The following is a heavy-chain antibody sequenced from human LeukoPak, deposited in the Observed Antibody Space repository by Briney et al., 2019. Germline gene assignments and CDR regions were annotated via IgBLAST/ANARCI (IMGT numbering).Heavy chain of an antibody. CDR2: ISGSGGST. D-gene: IGHD6-13*01. Sequence: GGSLRLSCAASAFTFRSYAMSWVRQAGGKGLEWVSAISGSGGSTYYADSVKGRFTISRDNSKNTLYLQMNSLRAEDTAVYYCAKDASVNPRQLVPYFDYWGQGTLVTVSS. J-gene: IGHJ4*02. CDR1: AFTFRSYA. V-gene: IGHV3-23*01. CDR3: AKDASVNPRQLVPYFDY.